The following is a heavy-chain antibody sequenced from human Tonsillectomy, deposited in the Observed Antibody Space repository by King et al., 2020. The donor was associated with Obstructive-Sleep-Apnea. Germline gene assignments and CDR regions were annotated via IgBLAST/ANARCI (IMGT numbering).Heavy chain of an antibody. D-gene: IGHD4-17*01. V-gene: IGHV3-49*03. CDR1: GFTFGDYA. J-gene: IGHJ4*02. CDR3: TRPYGDYDGVRVGGDY. Sequence: VQLVESGGGLVQPGRSLRLSCTASGFTFGDYAMGWFRQAPGKGLEWVGFIRSKAYGGTTEYAASVKGRFTISRDDSKSIAYLQMNSLKTEDTAVYYCTRPYGDYDGVRVGGDYWGQGTLVTVSS. CDR2: IRSKAYGGTT.